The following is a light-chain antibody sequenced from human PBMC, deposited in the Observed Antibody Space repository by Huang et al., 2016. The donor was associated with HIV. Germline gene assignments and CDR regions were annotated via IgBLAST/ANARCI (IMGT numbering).Light chain of an antibody. CDR2: STS. CDR3: QQANSFPYT. V-gene: IGKV1-12*01. CDR1: QGSVTW. J-gene: IGKJ2*01. Sequence: DTQLTQSPSSVSGSVGDRVTINCRACQGSVTWLAWYQQKPGKAPKLLRYSTSSLQSGVPARVSGSGSGADFTLTISSLQPEDFATYYCQQANSFPYTFGQGTKLEIK.